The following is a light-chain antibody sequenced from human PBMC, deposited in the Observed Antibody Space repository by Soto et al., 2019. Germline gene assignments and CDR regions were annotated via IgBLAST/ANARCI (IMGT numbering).Light chain of an antibody. CDR1: QTVLRSSNNKNH. V-gene: IGKV4-1*01. CDR3: QHYYTVPVT. CDR2: WAT. J-gene: IGKJ5*01. Sequence: DIVMTQSPDSLAVSLCERATISCKSSQTVLRSSNNKNHLAWYQQKPGQAPKMLISWATTRESGVPDRFSGSGSGTDFTLTISSLQSEDVAVYYCQHYYTVPVTFGQGTRLEIK.